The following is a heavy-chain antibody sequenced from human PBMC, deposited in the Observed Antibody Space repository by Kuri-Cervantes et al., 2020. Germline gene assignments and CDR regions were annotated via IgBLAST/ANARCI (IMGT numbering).Heavy chain of an antibody. Sequence: SETLSLTCAVSGYSIATDYFWGWIRQPPGKGLEWIGEINHSGSTSYNPSLKSRVTISVDTSKNQFSLKLSSVTAADTAVYYCARGITGYSSGWYLDWGQGTLVTVSS. D-gene: IGHD6-19*01. CDR2: INHSGST. J-gene: IGHJ4*02. CDR1: GYSIATDYF. CDR3: ARGITGYSSGWYLD. V-gene: IGHV4-34*01.